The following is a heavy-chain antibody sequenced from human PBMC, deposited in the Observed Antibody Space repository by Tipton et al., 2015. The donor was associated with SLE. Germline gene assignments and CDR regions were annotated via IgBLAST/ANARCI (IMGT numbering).Heavy chain of an antibody. CDR2: IYYSGST. CDR3: ARGYGYRPAYYYYMDV. J-gene: IGHJ6*03. Sequence: TLSLTCTVSGGSISSYFWSWFRQPPGKGLEWIGCIYYSGSTNYNPSLKSRVTISVDTSKNQFSLKLSSVTAADTAVYYCARGYGYRPAYYYYMDVWGKGTTVTVSS. V-gene: IGHV4-59*01. CDR1: GGSISSYF. D-gene: IGHD6-25*01.